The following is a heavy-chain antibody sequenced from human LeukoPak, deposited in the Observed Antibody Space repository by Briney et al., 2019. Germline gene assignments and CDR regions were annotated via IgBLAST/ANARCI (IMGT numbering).Heavy chain of an antibody. CDR2: IYYSGST. V-gene: IGHV4-61*01. D-gene: IGHD3-9*01. CDR1: GGSVSSGSYY. J-gene: IGHJ5*02. Sequence: SETLSLTCTVSGGSVSSGSYYCSWIRQPPGKGLEGIGYIYYSGSTNYNPSLKSRVTISVDTSKNQFSLKLSSVTAADTAVYYCARAYYDILTGYNNWFDPWGQGTLVTVSS. CDR3: ARAYYDILTGYNNWFDP.